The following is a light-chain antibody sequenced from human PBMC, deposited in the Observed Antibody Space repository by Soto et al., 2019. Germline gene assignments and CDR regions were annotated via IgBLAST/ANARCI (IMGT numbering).Light chain of an antibody. CDR1: SSDVAIYNH. CDR3: SSYTPVSVI. J-gene: IGLJ2*01. CDR2: EVS. V-gene: IGLV2-14*01. Sequence: QSVLTQPASVSGSRGQSITISCTGTSSDVAIYNHVSWYQQHPGKAPKLMIYEVSNRPSGVSNRFSGSKSGNTASLTISGLQTEDEADYYCSSYTPVSVIFGGGTKLTVL.